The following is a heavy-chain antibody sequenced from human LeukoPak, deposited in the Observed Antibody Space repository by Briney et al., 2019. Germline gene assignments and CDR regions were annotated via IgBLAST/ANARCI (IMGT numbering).Heavy chain of an antibody. CDR1: GGSISSYY. V-gene: IGHV4-59*01. CDR3: ARGTAMVSDY. D-gene: IGHD5-18*01. J-gene: IGHJ4*02. Sequence: SETLSLTCTVSGGSISSYYWSWIRQPPGKGLEWIGYIYCSGSTNYNPSLKSRVTISVDTSKNQFSLKLSSVTAADTAVYYCARGTAMVSDYWGQGTLVTVSS. CDR2: IYCSGST.